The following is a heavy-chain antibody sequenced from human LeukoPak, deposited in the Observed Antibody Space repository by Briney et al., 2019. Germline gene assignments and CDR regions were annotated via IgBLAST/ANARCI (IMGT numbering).Heavy chain of an antibody. V-gene: IGHV4-39*07. Sequence: SETLSLTCTVSGGSISSSSYYWSWIRQPPGKGLEWIGEINHSGSTNYNPSLKSRVTISVDTSKNQFSLKLSSVTAADTAVYYCARVGSPYYDSSGYYLRWGQGTLVTVSS. CDR2: INHSGST. J-gene: IGHJ4*02. CDR1: GGSISSSSYY. CDR3: ARVGSPYYDSSGYYLR. D-gene: IGHD3-22*01.